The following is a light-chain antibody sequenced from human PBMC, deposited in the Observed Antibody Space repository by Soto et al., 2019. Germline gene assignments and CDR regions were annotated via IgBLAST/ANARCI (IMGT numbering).Light chain of an antibody. CDR2: DVT. Sequence: QSALTQPASVSGSPGQSITISCTGTSSDVGGYNYVSWYQQHPGKAPKLMIYDVTTRPSGVSSRFSGSKSGNTASLTISGLQAEDEADYYCSSYTTSSTWVFGGGTQLTVL. CDR1: SSDVGGYNY. CDR3: SSYTTSSTWV. J-gene: IGLJ3*02. V-gene: IGLV2-14*01.